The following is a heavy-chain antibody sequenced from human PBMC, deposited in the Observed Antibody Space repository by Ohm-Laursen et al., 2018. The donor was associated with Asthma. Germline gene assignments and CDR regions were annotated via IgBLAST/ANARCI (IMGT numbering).Heavy chain of an antibody. CDR2: ISYDGSNK. J-gene: IGHJ6*02. V-gene: IGHV3-30*03. CDR1: GFTFSSYG. CDR3: ARGWYHGSGSYYSDDMDV. D-gene: IGHD3-10*01. Sequence: SLRLSCAASGFTFSSYGMHWVRQAPGKGLEWVAVISYDGSNKYYADSVTGRFTISRDNSKNTLYLQMNSLRAEDTAVYYCARGWYHGSGSYYSDDMDVWGQGTTVTVSS.